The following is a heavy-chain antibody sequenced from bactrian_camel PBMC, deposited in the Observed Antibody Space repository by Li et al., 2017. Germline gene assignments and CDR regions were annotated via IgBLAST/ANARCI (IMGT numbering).Heavy chain of an antibody. CDR1: GYTYKPYC. V-gene: IGHV3S53*01. CDR2: IGDPGTT. J-gene: IGHJ4*01. CDR3: AADGRRLRWLLRGCNEYNY. Sequence: HVQLVESGGGSVQAGGSLRLSCAASGYTYKPYCLGWFRQAAGKEREVIATIGDPGTTTYADSAKGRFTISEDKAKNTLYLQMNRLKPEDTAIYYCAADGRRLRWLLRGCNEYNYWGQGTQVTVS. D-gene: IGHD3*01.